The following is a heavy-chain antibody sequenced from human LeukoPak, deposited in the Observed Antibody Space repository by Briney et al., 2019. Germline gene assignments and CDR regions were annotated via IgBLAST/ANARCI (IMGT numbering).Heavy chain of an antibody. CDR1: GFTFSGYG. J-gene: IGHJ6*02. D-gene: IGHD6-6*01. V-gene: IGHV3-33*01. Sequence: SGGSLRLSCAASGFTFSGYGMHWVRQAPGKGLEWVAVIWYDGSNKYYADSVKGRFTISRDNSKNTLYLQMNSLRAEDTAVYYCARAGPPRQQEYYYGMDAWGQGTTVTVSS. CDR3: ARAGPPRQQEYYYGMDA. CDR2: IWYDGSNK.